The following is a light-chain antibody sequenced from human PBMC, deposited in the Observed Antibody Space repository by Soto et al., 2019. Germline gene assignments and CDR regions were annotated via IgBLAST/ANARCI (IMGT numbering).Light chain of an antibody. V-gene: IGKV1-39*01. J-gene: IGKJ5*01. CDR3: QQSYGTPIT. Sequence: DIQMTQSPFTLSASVGGRVTITCRASQSISRYLNWYQQKPGKAPNLLIYVASSLQSEVPSRFSGSGSGTDFTLTITSLQPEDFATYYCQQSYGTPITSGQGTRLEIK. CDR1: QSISRY. CDR2: VAS.